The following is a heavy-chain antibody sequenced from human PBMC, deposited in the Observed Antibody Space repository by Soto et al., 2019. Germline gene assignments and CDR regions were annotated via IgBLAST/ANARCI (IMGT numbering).Heavy chain of an antibody. CDR1: DGPISSYY. CDR2: IYHSGST. Sequence: SETLSLTCTVSDGPISSYYWSWIRQPPGKGLEWIGYIYHSGSTNYNPSLKSRVTISVDKSKNQFSLKLSSVTAADTAVYYCARDKAVARILSADWFDPRGQGTLVTLSS. V-gene: IGHV4-59*12. CDR3: ARDKAVARILSADWFDP. J-gene: IGHJ5*02. D-gene: IGHD6-19*01.